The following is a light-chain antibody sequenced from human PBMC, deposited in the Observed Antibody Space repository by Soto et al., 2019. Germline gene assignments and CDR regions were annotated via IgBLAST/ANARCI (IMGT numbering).Light chain of an antibody. CDR3: QKYYTAPFT. CDR2: AAS. J-gene: IGKJ3*01. V-gene: IGKV1-27*01. Sequence: DIQMTQSPSSLSASVGDRVTITCRASQAIRNSLAWYQQKPGKVPRLLIYAASTLQPGVPSRFSGSGSDTDFTLTISSLQPEDVATYYCQKYYTAPFTFCPGTKLGIK. CDR1: QAIRNS.